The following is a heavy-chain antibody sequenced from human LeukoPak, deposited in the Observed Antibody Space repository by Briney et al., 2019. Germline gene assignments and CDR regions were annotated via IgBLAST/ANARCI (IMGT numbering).Heavy chain of an antibody. CDR2: IKTDGSEK. V-gene: IGHV3-7*03. D-gene: IGHD3-9*01. J-gene: IGHJ5*02. Sequence: PGGSLRLSCEASGFTLSCYWMNWVRQASGKGLEWVGNIKTDGSEKYYVDTVKGRFTISRDNAKNSLYLQMNSLRAEDTAVYYCARDYTGYFPWGQGTLVIVSS. CDR3: ARDYTGYFP. CDR1: GFTLSCYW.